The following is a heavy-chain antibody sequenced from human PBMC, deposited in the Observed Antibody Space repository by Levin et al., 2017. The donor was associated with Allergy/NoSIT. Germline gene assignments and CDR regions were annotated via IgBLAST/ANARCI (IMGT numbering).Heavy chain of an antibody. CDR3: ARHRDCSTSSSSCYIYAGSWFDP. D-gene: IGHD2-2*01. Sequence: SQTLSLTCTVSGGSIRTPYYWGWIRQPPGKRLEWIGSLYYRGTTYYNPSLRSRVTISVDASKNHFSLKLTSVTAADTAVYYCARHRDCSTSSSSCYIYAGSWFDPWGREPWSPSPQ. CDR1: GGSIRTPYY. V-gene: IGHV4-39*01. J-gene: IGHJ5*02. CDR2: LYYRGTT.